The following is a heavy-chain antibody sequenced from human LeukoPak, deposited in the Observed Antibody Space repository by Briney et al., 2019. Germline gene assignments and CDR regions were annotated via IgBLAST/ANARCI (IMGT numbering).Heavy chain of an antibody. CDR3: ARDADIVVVPAATSFDY. Sequence: PGRSLRLSCAASGFTFSSYAMHWVRQAPGKGLEWVAVISYDGSNKYYADSVKGRFTISRDNSKNTLYLQMNSLRAEDTAVYYCARDADIVVVPAATSFDYWGQGTLVTVSS. D-gene: IGHD2-2*01. CDR1: GFTFSSYA. CDR2: ISYDGSNK. J-gene: IGHJ4*02. V-gene: IGHV3-30-3*01.